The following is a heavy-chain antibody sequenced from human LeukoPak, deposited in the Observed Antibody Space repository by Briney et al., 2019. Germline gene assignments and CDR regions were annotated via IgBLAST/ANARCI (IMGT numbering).Heavy chain of an antibody. CDR1: GFTVSSNY. Sequence: GGSLRLSCAASGFTVSSNYMSWVRQAPGKGLEWVSVIYSGGSTYYADSVKGRFTISRDNSKNTLYLQMNSLRAEDTAMYYCARVSFYDAIDVWGQGTMVAVSS. V-gene: IGHV3-66*01. D-gene: IGHD5/OR15-5a*01. CDR3: ARVSFYDAIDV. J-gene: IGHJ3*01. CDR2: IYSGGST.